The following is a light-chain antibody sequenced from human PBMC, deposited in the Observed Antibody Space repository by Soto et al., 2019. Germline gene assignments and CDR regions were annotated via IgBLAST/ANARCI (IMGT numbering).Light chain of an antibody. CDR2: EGS. Sequence: QSVLTQPASVSGSPGQSITISCTGTSSDVGSYNLVSWYQQHPGKAPKLMIYEGSKRPSGVSNRFSGSKSGNKASLTISGLQAEDEADYYCCSYARSSTPYVFGIGTKVTVL. J-gene: IGLJ1*01. CDR1: SSDVGSYNL. V-gene: IGLV2-23*01. CDR3: CSYARSSTPYV.